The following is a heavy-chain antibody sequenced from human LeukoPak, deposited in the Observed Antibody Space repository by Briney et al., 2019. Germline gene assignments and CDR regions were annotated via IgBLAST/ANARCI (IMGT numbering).Heavy chain of an antibody. CDR1: GFTFSSSA. Sequence: GGSLRLSCAASGFTFSSSAMAWVRHAPGKGLEWVSTISYSGSGTYYADSVKGRLTISRDNSENTVYLQMNSLRAEDTAVYYCAKDRAGSHPYDTSGLTPSDHWGQGTLVTVSS. J-gene: IGHJ5*02. V-gene: IGHV3-23*01. D-gene: IGHD3-22*01. CDR2: ISYSGSGT. CDR3: AKDRAGSHPYDTSGLTPSDH.